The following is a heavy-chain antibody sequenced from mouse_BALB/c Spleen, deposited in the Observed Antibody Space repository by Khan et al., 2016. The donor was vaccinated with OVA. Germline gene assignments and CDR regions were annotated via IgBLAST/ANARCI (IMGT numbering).Heavy chain of an antibody. CDR1: GYSITSDYA. CDR3: ARGRAY. D-gene: IGHD3-3*01. J-gene: IGHJ3*01. V-gene: IGHV3-2*02. CDR2: ITYSGST. Sequence: EVQLQESGPGLVKASQSLSLTCTVTGYSITSDYAWNWIRQFPGNKLEWMGYITYSGSTSYTPSLKSRISITRDTSKNQFFLQLNSVTTGDTATYDCARGRAYWGQGTLVTVSA.